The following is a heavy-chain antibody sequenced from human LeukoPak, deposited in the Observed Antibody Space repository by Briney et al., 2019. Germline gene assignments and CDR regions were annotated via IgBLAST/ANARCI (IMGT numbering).Heavy chain of an antibody. J-gene: IGHJ4*02. Sequence: SETLSLTCTVSGGSISSYYWSWIRQPPGKGLEWIGYIYYSGSTNYNPSLKSRVTISVDMSKNQFSLKLSSVTAADTAVYYCARGRIDYFDYWGQGTLVTVSS. CDR1: GGSISSYY. V-gene: IGHV4-59*01. CDR3: ARGRIDYFDY. CDR2: IYYSGST. D-gene: IGHD2/OR15-2a*01.